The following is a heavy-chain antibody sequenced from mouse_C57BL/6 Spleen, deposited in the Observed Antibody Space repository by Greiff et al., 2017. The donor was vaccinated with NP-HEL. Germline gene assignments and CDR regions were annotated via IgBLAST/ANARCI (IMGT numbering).Heavy chain of an antibody. J-gene: IGHJ2*01. V-gene: IGHV14-2*01. D-gene: IGHD1-1*01. CDR3: AFLETTVVDY. CDR2: IYPDDGET. CDR1: GFNFTDYY. Sequence: EVKLMESGAELVKPGASVKLSCTASGFNFTDYYMPWVKQRTEQGLEWIGRIYPDDGETKYAPKFQGKATITADTSSNTAYLQLSSLTSEDTAVYYCAFLETTVVDYWGQGTTLTVSS.